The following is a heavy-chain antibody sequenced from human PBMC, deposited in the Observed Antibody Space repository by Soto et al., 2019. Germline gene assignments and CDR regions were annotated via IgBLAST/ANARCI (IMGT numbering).Heavy chain of an antibody. CDR1: GFTFSTYS. Sequence: EVQLVESGGGLVKPGGSLRLSCAASGFTFSTYSMNWVRQAPGKGLEWVSSISSTSAYIYYADSVKGRFTISRDNAKNSLYLQMNSLRAEDTALYYCAKDIWLFTMVRGVMGAFDIWGQGTMVTVSS. CDR3: AKDIWLFTMVRGVMGAFDI. V-gene: IGHV3-21*01. J-gene: IGHJ3*02. CDR2: ISSTSAYI. D-gene: IGHD3-10*01.